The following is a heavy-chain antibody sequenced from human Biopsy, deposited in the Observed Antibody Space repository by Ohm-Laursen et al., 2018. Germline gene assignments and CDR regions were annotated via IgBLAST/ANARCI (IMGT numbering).Heavy chain of an antibody. CDR3: ARALDYYDPYYYYAMDV. J-gene: IGHJ6*02. CDR2: INHRGSA. V-gene: IGHV4-34*01. CDR1: GGSFSGYY. Sequence: TLSLTCAVYGGSFSGYYWTWIRQPPGKGLEWIGEINHRGSASYNPSLKSRITALVDTSKSQFSLKLRSVSAADTAVYFCARALDYYDPYYYYAMDVWGQGTSVTVSS. D-gene: IGHD3-16*01.